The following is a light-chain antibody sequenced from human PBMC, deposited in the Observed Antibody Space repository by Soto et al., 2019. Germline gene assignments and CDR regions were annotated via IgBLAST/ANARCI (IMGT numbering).Light chain of an antibody. CDR1: SKDVGGYKY. V-gene: IGLV2-14*03. J-gene: IGLJ1*01. CDR3: SSYSSNNILSYV. CDR2: EVN. Sequence: QSALTQPASVSGAPGQSITISCTGNSKDVGGYKYVSWYQQRPGTAPTLIMFEVNNRPSGVSDRFSGSRSANTASLTISGLQAQDDAAYYCSSYSSNNILSYVFGTGTKVTVL.